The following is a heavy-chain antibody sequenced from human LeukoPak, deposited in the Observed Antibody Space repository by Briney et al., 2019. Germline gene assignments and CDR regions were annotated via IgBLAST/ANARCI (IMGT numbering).Heavy chain of an antibody. J-gene: IGHJ6*03. CDR1: GFTFDDYA. CDR3: AKDGGEYYDILTGYYPRLYYMDV. V-gene: IGHV3-43D*03. Sequence: PGGSLRLSCAASGFTFDDYAMHWVRQAPGKGLEWVSLISWDGGSTYYADSVKGRFTISRDNSKNSLYLQMNSLRAEDTALYYCAKDGGEYYDILTGYYPRLYYMDVWGKGTTVTISS. CDR2: ISWDGGST. D-gene: IGHD3-9*01.